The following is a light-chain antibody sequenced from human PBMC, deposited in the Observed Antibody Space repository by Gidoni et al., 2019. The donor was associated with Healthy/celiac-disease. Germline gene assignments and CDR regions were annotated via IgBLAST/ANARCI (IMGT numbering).Light chain of an antibody. V-gene: IGKV3-11*01. Sequence: EIVLTQSPATLSVSPGERATLSCRASQGVSSYLAWYQQKPGQAPRLLIYDASNRATGIPARFSGSGSGTDFTLTISSLEPEDFAVYYCQQRSNWPWTFGQGTKVEIK. CDR1: QGVSSY. CDR2: DAS. CDR3: QQRSNWPWT. J-gene: IGKJ1*01.